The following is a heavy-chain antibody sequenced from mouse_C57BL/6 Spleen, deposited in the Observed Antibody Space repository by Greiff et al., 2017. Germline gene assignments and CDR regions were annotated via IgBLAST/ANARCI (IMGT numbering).Heavy chain of an antibody. J-gene: IGHJ3*01. CDR2: IYPSDSET. V-gene: IGHV1-61*01. CDR1: GYTFTSYW. D-gene: IGHD2-12*01. CDR3: ARRSCVYDSFFAY. Sequence: QAQLQQPGAELVRPGSSVKLSCKASGYTFTSYWMDWVKQRPGQGLEWIGNIYPSDSETHYNQKFKDKATLTVDKSSSTAYMQLSSLTSEDSAVYYCARRSCVYDSFFAYWGQGTLVTVSA.